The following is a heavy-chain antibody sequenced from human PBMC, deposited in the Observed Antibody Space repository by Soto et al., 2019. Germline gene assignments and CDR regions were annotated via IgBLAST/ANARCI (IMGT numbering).Heavy chain of an antibody. CDR2: IWYDGSNK. Sequence: GGSLRLSCAASGFTFSSYGMHWVRQAPGKGLEWVAVIWYDGSNKYYADSVKGRFTISRDNSKNTLYLQMNSLRAEDTAVYYCARDLGVVPAARVYYYYYYMDVWGKGTTVTVSS. V-gene: IGHV3-33*01. CDR3: ARDLGVVPAARVYYYYYYMDV. J-gene: IGHJ6*03. D-gene: IGHD2-2*01. CDR1: GFTFSSYG.